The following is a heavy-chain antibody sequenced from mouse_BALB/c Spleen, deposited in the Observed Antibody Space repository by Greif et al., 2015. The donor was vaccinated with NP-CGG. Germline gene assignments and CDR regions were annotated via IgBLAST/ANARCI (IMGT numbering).Heavy chain of an antibody. V-gene: IGHV1-53*01. CDR1: GYTFNSYY. J-gene: IGHJ2*02. CDR3: TRDYRYDDYFDF. D-gene: IGHD2-14*01. Sequence: QVQLQQSGAELVKPVASLKLSCKTSGYTFNSYYMYRVKQRPGQGLEWIGRINPSNGGTNFNEQFKSKATLTVDKSSITVYMQLSILASEDSAVYCCTRDYRYDDYFDFWGQGTSLTVSS. CDR2: INPSNGGT.